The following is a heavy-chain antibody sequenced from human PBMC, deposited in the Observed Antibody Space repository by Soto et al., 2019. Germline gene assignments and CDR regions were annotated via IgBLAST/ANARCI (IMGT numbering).Heavy chain of an antibody. V-gene: IGHV3-23*01. J-gene: IGHJ4*02. D-gene: IGHD4-17*01. CDR3: AKTASMTIRDGFDH. Sequence: EVQVLESGGGLVQPGGSLRLSCAASGFTFSSYAMSWVRQAPGQGLEWVSAISGSGSNPYYADSVKGRFTISRDNSKNTPYLQMNSLSAEDTALYYFAKTASMTIRDGFDHWGQGTLVTVSS. CDR2: ISGSGSNP. CDR1: GFTFSSYA.